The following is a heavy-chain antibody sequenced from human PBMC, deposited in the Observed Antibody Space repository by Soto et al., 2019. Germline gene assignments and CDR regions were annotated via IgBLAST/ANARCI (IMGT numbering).Heavy chain of an antibody. CDR2: IYYSGIT. J-gene: IGHJ5*02. Sequence: KPSETLSLTGTVSGGSISSYDCTWIRQPPGKGLEWIGYIYYSGITNYNPSLKSRVTISVDTSKNQFSLKLSSVTAADTAVYYCARAHHWGVWFEPWGQRTLITVCS. CDR1: GGSISSYD. V-gene: IGHV4-59*01. D-gene: IGHD7-27*01. CDR3: ARAHHWGVWFEP.